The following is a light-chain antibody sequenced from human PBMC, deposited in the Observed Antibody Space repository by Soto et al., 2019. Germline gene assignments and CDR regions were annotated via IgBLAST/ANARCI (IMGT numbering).Light chain of an antibody. CDR2: DND. V-gene: IGLV1-51*01. CDR1: SSNIGSNY. J-gene: IGLJ1*01. Sequence: QSVLTQPPSVSAAPGQKVTISCSGSSSNIGSNYVFWYQQLPGTAPKLLIYDNDKRPSGIPDRFSGSKSGNTATLTISRVEAGDEADYYCQVWDSSSDHYVFGTGTKVTVL. CDR3: QVWDSSSDHYV.